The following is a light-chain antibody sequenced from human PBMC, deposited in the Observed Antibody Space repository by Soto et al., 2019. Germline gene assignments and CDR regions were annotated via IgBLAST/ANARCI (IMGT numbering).Light chain of an antibody. CDR3: QQYNNWPWT. CDR1: QSISDT. V-gene: IGKV3-15*01. J-gene: IGKJ1*01. Sequence: EIVMTQSPATLSVSPGGRATLSCRASQSISDTLAWYQQKPGQAPRLLIYGASTRATGFPARFSGSVSGTDFTLTISSLQSEDFAVYYCQQYNNWPWTFGQGTKVESK. CDR2: GAS.